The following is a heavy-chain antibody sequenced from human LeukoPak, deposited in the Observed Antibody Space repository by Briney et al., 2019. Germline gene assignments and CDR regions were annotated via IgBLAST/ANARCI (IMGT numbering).Heavy chain of an antibody. CDR3: ARDKSIATRPIFDY. Sequence: GGSLRLSCAASGFTFSYYTMHWVRQAPGKGLEWVAVISYDGSNKYYADSVKGRFTISRDYSKSTLYLQMNSLRAEDTAIYYCARDKSIATRPIFDYWGQGTLVTVSS. D-gene: IGHD6-6*01. J-gene: IGHJ4*02. CDR1: GFTFSYYT. V-gene: IGHV3-30-3*01. CDR2: ISYDGSNK.